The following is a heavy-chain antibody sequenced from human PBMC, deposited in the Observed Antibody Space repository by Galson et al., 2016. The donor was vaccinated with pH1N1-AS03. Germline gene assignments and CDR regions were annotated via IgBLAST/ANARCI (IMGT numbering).Heavy chain of an antibody. CDR3: ARSPDYWSDRHYYYAMDV. V-gene: IGHV1-69*13. CDR2: IIPIFDTP. J-gene: IGHJ6*02. Sequence: SVKVSCKVSGGPFSSYAISWVRQAPGQGLEWMGGIIPIFDTPNYAQNFQGRVTITSDESTNTAYMELSSLRSEDTAVYFCARSPDYWSDRHYYYAMDVWGQGTTVTVSS. CDR1: GGPFSSYA. D-gene: IGHD3-3*01.